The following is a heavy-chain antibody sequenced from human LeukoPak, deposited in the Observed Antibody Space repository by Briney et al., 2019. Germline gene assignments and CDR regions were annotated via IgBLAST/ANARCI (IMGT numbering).Heavy chain of an antibody. Sequence: GGSLRLSCAASGFTFSNNWMSWVRQAPGKGLEWVSAISGSGGSTYYADSVKGRFTISRDNSRNTLYLQMNSLRAEDTAVYYCATLIVGAGPSWGQGTLVTVSS. CDR1: GFTFSNNW. D-gene: IGHD1-26*01. CDR2: ISGSGGST. V-gene: IGHV3-23*01. J-gene: IGHJ5*02. CDR3: ATLIVGAGPS.